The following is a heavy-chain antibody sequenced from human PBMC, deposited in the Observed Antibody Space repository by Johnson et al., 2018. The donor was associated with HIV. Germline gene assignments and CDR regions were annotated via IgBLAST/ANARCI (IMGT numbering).Heavy chain of an antibody. D-gene: IGHD2/OR15-2a*01. J-gene: IGHJ3*02. CDR3: ATNRGGAFDI. V-gene: IGHV3-66*01. CDR2: ISSGGSK. Sequence: VQLVESGGGLVQPGGSLRLSCAASGFTVSSNYMSWVRQAPGKGLEWVSIISSGGSKYYAASVKGRFTISRDNSKNTLYLQMNSLRAEDTAVYYCATNRGGAFDIWGQGTMVTVSS. CDR1: GFTVSSNY.